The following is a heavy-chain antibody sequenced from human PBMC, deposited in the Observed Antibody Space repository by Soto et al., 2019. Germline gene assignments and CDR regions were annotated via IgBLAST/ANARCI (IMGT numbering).Heavy chain of an antibody. CDR3: ARDRLFGPAAPNWFDP. CDR1: GFTFSDYY. V-gene: IGHV3-11*01. J-gene: IGHJ5*02. Sequence: PGGSLRLCCAASGFTFSDYYMSWIRQAPGKGLEWVSYISSSGSTIYYADSVKGRFTISRDNAKNSLYLQMNSLRAEDTAVYYCARDRLFGPAAPNWFDPWGQGTLVTVSS. CDR2: ISSSGSTI. D-gene: IGHD2-2*01.